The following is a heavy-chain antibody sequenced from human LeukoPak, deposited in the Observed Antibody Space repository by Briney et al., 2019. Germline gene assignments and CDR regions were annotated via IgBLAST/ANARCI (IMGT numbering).Heavy chain of an antibody. V-gene: IGHV3-74*03. CDR1: GFTFNTAW. J-gene: IGHJ3*01. CDR2: IYSDGSAT. D-gene: IGHD3-16*01. Sequence: GGSLRLSCAASGFTFNTAWMHWVRQAPGKGLVWVSRIYSDGSATTYAEFVKGRFTISRDNAKNTLYLQMNSLRIEDTAVYYCATDSGHSFSYWGQGTKATVSA. CDR3: ATDSGHSFSY.